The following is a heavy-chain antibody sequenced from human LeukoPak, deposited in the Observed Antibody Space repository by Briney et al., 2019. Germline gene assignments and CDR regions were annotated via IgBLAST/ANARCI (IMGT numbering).Heavy chain of an antibody. D-gene: IGHD4-11*01. Sequence: GGSQRLSCAASGFDFSNYWMYWVRQAPGKGLEWVANIKQDGSEKYYVDSVRGRFTISRDNAKNSLPLQMNSLRAEDTAVYYCASNYGGWGQGTLVTVSS. CDR1: GFDFSNYW. J-gene: IGHJ4*02. CDR2: IKQDGSEK. V-gene: IGHV3-7*03. CDR3: ASNYGG.